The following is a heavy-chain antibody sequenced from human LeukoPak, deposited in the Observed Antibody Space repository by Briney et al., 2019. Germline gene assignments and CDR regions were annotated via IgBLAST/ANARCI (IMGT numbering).Heavy chain of an antibody. Sequence: GGSLRLSCAASGFTFDDYAMHWVRQAPGKGLEWLAVISYAGSNKYYADSVKGRFTISRDNSKNTLYLQMNSLRAEDTAVYYCARDSASSSWYPYYYYYGMDVWGQGTTVTVSS. D-gene: IGHD6-13*01. CDR2: ISYAGSNK. V-gene: IGHV3-30*04. CDR1: GFTFDDYA. J-gene: IGHJ6*02. CDR3: ARDSASSSWYPYYYYYGMDV.